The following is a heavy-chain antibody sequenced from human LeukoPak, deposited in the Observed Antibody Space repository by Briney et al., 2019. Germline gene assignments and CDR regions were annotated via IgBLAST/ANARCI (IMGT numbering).Heavy chain of an antibody. J-gene: IGHJ5*02. CDR2: ISAYNGNT. CDR3: ARAPYCSGGSCYSGVNWFDP. Sequence: ASVKVSCKASGYTFTSYGISWVRQAPGQGLEWMGWISAYNGNTNYAQKLQGRVTMTTDTSTSTAYMELRSLRSADTAVYYCARAPYCSGGSCYSGVNWFDPWGQGTLVTVSS. V-gene: IGHV1-18*01. D-gene: IGHD2-15*01. CDR1: GYTFTSYG.